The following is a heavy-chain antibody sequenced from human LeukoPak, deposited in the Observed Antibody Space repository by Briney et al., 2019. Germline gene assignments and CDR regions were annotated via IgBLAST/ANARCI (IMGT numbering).Heavy chain of an antibody. CDR2: INPNSGGT. Sequence: GASVKVSCKASGYTFTGYYMHWVRQAPGQGLEWMGWINPNSGGTNYAQKFQGRVTMTRDTSISTAYMELSRLRSDDTAVYYCARDRFYGSGSYYSDYWGQGTLVTVSS. CDR3: ARDRFYGSGSYYSDY. D-gene: IGHD3-10*01. V-gene: IGHV1-2*02. J-gene: IGHJ4*02. CDR1: GYTFTGYY.